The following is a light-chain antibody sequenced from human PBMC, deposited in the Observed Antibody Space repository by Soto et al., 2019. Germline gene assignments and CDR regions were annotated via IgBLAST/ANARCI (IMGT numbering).Light chain of an antibody. J-gene: IGKJ1*01. CDR1: QSVRSN. CDR3: QQHNNWPPWT. V-gene: IGKV3-15*01. Sequence: EIVMTQSPATLSVSPGERATLSCRASQSVRSNLAWYQQKPGQAPRLLIYGASTRATGIPARFSGSGSGTEFTLTISSLQSEDFAVYYCQQHNNWPPWTFGQGTKVDIK. CDR2: GAS.